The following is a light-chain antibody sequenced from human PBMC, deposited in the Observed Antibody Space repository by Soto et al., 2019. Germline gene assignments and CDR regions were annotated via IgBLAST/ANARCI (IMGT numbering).Light chain of an antibody. J-gene: IGLJ1*01. Sequence: QAVVTQPPSASGTPGQRVTISCSGSSSNIGSNTVNGYQQLPGTAPKLLIYSNNQRPSGVPDRFSGSKSGTSASLAISGLRSEDEADYYCAAWDDSLNVFYVFGTGTKVTVL. CDR3: AAWDDSLNVFYV. V-gene: IGLV1-44*01. CDR1: SSNIGSNT. CDR2: SNN.